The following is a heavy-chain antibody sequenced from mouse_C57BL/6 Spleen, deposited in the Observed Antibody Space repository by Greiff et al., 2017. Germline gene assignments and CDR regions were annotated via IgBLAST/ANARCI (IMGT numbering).Heavy chain of an antibody. V-gene: IGHV1-22*01. CDR1: GYTFTDYN. J-gene: IGHJ3*01. CDR2: INPNNGGT. CDR3: ARWGIYYDYDGFAY. D-gene: IGHD2-4*01. Sequence: EVQLQESGPELVKPGASVKMSCKASGYTFTDYNMHWVKQSHGKSLEWIGYINPNNGGTSYNQKFKGKATLTVNKSSSTAYMELRSLTSEDSAVYYCARWGIYYDYDGFAYWGQGTLVTVSA.